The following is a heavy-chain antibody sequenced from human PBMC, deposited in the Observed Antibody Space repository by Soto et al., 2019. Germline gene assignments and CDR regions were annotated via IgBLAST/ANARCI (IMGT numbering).Heavy chain of an antibody. Sequence: SETLSLTCAVYGGSFSGYYWSWIRQPPGKGLEWIGEINHSGSTNYNPSLKSRVTISVDTSKNQFSLKLSSVTAADTAVYYCARGSKGSSWYKTNTWFDPRGQGTLVTVSS. V-gene: IGHV4-34*01. CDR3: ARGSKGSSWYKTNTWFDP. J-gene: IGHJ5*02. D-gene: IGHD6-13*01. CDR2: INHSGST. CDR1: GGSFSGYY.